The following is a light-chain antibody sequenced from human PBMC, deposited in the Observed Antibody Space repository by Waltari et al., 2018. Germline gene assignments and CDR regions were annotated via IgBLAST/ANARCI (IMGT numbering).Light chain of an antibody. CDR3: QQYYSTPPT. J-gene: IGKJ1*01. V-gene: IGKV4-1*01. Sequence: DIVMTQSPDSLAVSLGERATTNRKSSQSVLYSSNHKNYLAWYQQKPGQPPKLLIYWASTRESGVPDRFSGSGSGTDFTLTISSLQAEDVAVYYCQQYYSTPPTFGQGTKVEIK. CDR2: WAS. CDR1: QSVLYSSNHKNY.